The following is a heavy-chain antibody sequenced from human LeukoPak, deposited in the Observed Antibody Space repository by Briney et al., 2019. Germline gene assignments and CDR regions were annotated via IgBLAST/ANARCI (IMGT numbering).Heavy chain of an antibody. J-gene: IGHJ4*02. CDR3: ARQTGDLDY. D-gene: IGHD7-27*01. Sequence: SETLSLTCTVSGXSVSSGSYYWSWIRQPPGKGLEWIGYIYYSGSTNYNPSLKSRVTISVDSSKNQFSLKLSSVTAADTAVYYCARQTGDLDYWGQGTLVSVSS. CDR1: GXSVSSGSYY. CDR2: IYYSGST. V-gene: IGHV4-61*01.